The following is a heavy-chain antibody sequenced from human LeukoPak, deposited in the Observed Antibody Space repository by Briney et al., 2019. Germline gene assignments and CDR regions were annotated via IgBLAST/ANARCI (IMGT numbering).Heavy chain of an antibody. V-gene: IGHV6-1*01. Sequence: SQTLSLTCAISGDSVSSNNAVWNWIRQSPSRGLEWLGRTYYRSKWYNDYVVSVKSRITITPDTSKNKFSMQLKSVTPEDTAVYYCEGGKGAAGLFDYWGQGTLVTVSS. CDR3: EGGKGAAGLFDY. CDR1: GDSVSSNNAV. CDR2: TYYRSKWYN. D-gene: IGHD6-13*01. J-gene: IGHJ4*02.